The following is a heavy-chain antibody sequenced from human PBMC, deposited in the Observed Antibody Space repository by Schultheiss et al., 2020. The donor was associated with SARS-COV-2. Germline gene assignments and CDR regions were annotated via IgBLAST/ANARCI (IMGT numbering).Heavy chain of an antibody. J-gene: IGHJ6*02. Sequence: ASVKVSCKASGGTFSSYAISWVRQAPGQGLEWMGWISAYNGNTNYAQKLQGRVTMTTDTSTSTAYMELRSLRSDDTAVYYCARDGASYYYGMDVWGQGTTVTVSS. CDR1: GGTFSSYA. CDR2: ISAYNGNT. CDR3: ARDGASYYYGMDV. V-gene: IGHV1-18*01. D-gene: IGHD1-26*01.